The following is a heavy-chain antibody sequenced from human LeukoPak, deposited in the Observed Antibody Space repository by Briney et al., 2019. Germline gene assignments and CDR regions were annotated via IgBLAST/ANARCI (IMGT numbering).Heavy chain of an antibody. V-gene: IGHV1-18*01. CDR3: AREATGRAFDL. Sequence: GASVKVSCKASGYTFNDFGVTWVRQARGQGLEWMGWISALTGDTNYAQKFQGRLTMTTDTSTDTAYMEMRGLRSDDTAVYYCAREATGRAFDLWGQGTLVVVSS. D-gene: IGHD1-14*01. J-gene: IGHJ5*02. CDR2: ISALTGDT. CDR1: GYTFNDFG.